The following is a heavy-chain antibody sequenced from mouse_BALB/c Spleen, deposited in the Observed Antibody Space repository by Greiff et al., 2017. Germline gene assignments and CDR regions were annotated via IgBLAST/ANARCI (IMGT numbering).Heavy chain of an antibody. V-gene: IGHV5-12-2*01. CDR2: ISNGGGST. D-gene: IGHD1-2*01. J-gene: IGHJ4*01. Sequence: EVKVVESGGGLVQPGGSLKLSCAASGFTFSSYTMSWVRQTPEKRLEWVAYISNGGGSTYYPDTVKGRFTISRDNAKNTLYLQMSSLKSEDTAMYYCARIHYYGYAMDYWGQGTSVTVSS. CDR1: GFTFSSYT. CDR3: ARIHYYGYAMDY.